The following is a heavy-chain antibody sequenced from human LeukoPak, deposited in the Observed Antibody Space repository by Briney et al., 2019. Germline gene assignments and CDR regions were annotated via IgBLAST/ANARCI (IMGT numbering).Heavy chain of an antibody. V-gene: IGHV3-7*03. Sequence: GGSLRLSCAASGFTFSSYWMSWVRQAPGKRLEWVANIKQDGSEKYYVDSVKGRFTISRDNAKNSLYLQMNSLRAEDTAVYYCARDPTQYSSSWYFPYYYYYGMDVWGQGTTVTVSS. CDR2: IKQDGSEK. CDR3: ARDPTQYSSSWYFPYYYYYGMDV. CDR1: GFTFSSYW. D-gene: IGHD6-13*01. J-gene: IGHJ6*02.